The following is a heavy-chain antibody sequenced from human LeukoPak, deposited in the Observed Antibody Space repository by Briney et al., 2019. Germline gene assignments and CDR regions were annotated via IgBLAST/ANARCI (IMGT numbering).Heavy chain of an antibody. D-gene: IGHD6-19*01. CDR1: GLIFSSYA. CDR3: AKDKQWLGTFDY. V-gene: IGHV3-23*01. CDR2: ISGSGGST. J-gene: IGHJ4*02. Sequence: GGSLRLSCAASGLIFSSYAMSWVRQAPGKGLEWVSAISGSGGSTYYADSVKGRFTISRDNSKNTLYLQMNSLRAEDTAVYYCAKDKQWLGTFDYWGQGTLVTVSS.